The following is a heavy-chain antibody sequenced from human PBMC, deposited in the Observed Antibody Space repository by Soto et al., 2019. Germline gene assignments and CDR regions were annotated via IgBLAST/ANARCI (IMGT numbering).Heavy chain of an antibody. D-gene: IGHD3-10*01. V-gene: IGHV4-34*01. CDR2: INHSGSA. J-gene: IGHJ4*02. Sequence: PSETLCLTCAVEGGSFSDYSWTWIRQPPGKALEWIGQINHSGSANYTPSLKSRVTISVGTPKNQFSLELTSVTAADTAVYYCARGLFSKDSYSGGWYYFDCWGRGTLVTVSS. CDR3: ARGLFSKDSYSGGWYYFDC. CDR1: GGSFSDYS.